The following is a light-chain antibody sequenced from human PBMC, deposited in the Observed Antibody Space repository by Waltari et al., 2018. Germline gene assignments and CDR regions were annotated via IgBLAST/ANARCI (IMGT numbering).Light chain of an antibody. CDR1: SDNIANNY. CDR2: EDN. V-gene: IGLV6-57*02. Sequence: NFMLTQPHSVSESAGKTVIISCTGSSDNIANNYVQWYQHRPGSAPVTLIYEDNQRASRVPDRFSGSIDSSSNSASLTLSGLRTEDEAYYFCQSYYAYDVIFGGGTKLTVL. J-gene: IGLJ2*01. CDR3: QSYYAYDVI.